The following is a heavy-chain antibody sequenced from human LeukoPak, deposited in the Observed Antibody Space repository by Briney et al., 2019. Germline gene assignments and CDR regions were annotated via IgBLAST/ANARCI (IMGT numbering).Heavy chain of an antibody. CDR1: GFTFSGSA. D-gene: IGHD1-26*01. CDR2: IRSKANSYAT. CDR3: ARDLHWGASDY. Sequence: GGSLRLSCAASGFTFSGSAMHWVRQAPGKGLEWVGRIRSKANSYATAYAASVKGRFTISRDDSKNTAYLQMNSLKTEDTAVYYCARDLHWGASDYWGQGTLVTVSS. J-gene: IGHJ4*02. V-gene: IGHV3-73*01.